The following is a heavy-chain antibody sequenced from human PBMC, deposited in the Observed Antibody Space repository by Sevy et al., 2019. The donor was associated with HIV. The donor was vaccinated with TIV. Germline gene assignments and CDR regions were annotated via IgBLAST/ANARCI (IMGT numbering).Heavy chain of an antibody. CDR1: GFTFSNYW. D-gene: IGHD3-10*01. CDR3: ARDFGSGTYYNDY. CDR2: IKQDGSEK. J-gene: IGHJ4*02. V-gene: IGHV3-7*01. Sequence: GGSLRLSCAASGFTFSNYWMSWVRQAPGKGLEWGANIKQDGSEKYYVDSVKGRFTISRDNAKNSLYLQMNSLRAEDTAVYYCARDFGSGTYYNDYWGQGTLVTVS.